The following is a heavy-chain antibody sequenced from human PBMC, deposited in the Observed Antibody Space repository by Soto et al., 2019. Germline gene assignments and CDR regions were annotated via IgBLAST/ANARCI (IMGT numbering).Heavy chain of an antibody. CDR1: GFTFSGSA. J-gene: IGHJ4*02. CDR3: TSPVYYGSGSYYAY. Sequence: GGSLRLSCAASGFTFSGSAMHWVRQASGKGLEWVGRIRSRANSYATAYAASLKGRLTISRDDSKNTAYLQMNSLKTEDTAVYYCTSPVYYGSGSYYAYWGQGTLVTVSS. V-gene: IGHV3-73*01. D-gene: IGHD3-10*01. CDR2: IRSRANSYAT.